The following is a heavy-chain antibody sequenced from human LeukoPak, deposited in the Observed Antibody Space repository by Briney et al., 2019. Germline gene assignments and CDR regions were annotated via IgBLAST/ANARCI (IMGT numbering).Heavy chain of an antibody. Sequence: SETLSLTCTVSGDSITNNNCYWGWVRQPPGKGLEWIASIYYSGSSYYNPSLKSRVTMSVDTSKNQFSLKLSSVTAADTAVYYCVRLDYSNFFDYWGQGTLVTVSS. CDR1: GDSITNNNCY. D-gene: IGHD4-11*01. V-gene: IGHV4-39*07. CDR2: IYYSGSS. J-gene: IGHJ4*02. CDR3: VRLDYSNFFDY.